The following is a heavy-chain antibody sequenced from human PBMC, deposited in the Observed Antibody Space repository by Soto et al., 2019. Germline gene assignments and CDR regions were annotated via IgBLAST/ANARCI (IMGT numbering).Heavy chain of an antibody. D-gene: IGHD3-22*01. CDR2: INHSGGT. CDR1: GGSFSGYY. CDR3: ARAIYDSSAGMVVDWFDP. J-gene: IGHJ5*02. Sequence: PSETLSLTCAVYGGSFSGYYWSWIRQPPGKGLEWIGEINHSGGTNYNPSLKSRVTISVHTSKNQFSLKLSSVTAAETAVYYCARAIYDSSAGMVVDWFDPGDPGILDTVSS. V-gene: IGHV4-34*01.